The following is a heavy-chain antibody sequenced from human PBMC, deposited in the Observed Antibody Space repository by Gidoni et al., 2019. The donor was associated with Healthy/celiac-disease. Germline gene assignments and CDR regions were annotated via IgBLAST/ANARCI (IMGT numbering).Heavy chain of an antibody. CDR2: ISSSSSYI. J-gene: IGHJ4*02. CDR1: GFTFSGYS. CDR3: ARAAGYDYVWGSSGDY. Sequence: EVQLVESGGGLVKPGGSLRLSCAASGFTFSGYSMNWVRQAPGKGLEWVSSISSSSSYIYYADSVKGRFTISRDNAKNSLYLQMNSLRAEDTAVYYCARAAGYDYVWGSSGDYWGQGTLVTVSS. V-gene: IGHV3-21*01. D-gene: IGHD3-16*01.